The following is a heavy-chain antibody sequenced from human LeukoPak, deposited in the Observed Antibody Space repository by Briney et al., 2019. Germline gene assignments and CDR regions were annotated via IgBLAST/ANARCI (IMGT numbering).Heavy chain of an antibody. Sequence: ASVTVSCKASGYTFTSYGISWVRQAPGQGLEWMGWISACNGNTNYAQKLQGRVTMTTDTSTSTAYMELRSLRSDDTAVYYCARMGWLRASTAGTEYFQHWGQGTLVTVSS. D-gene: IGHD5-12*01. CDR3: ARMGWLRASTAGTEYFQH. CDR1: GYTFTSYG. CDR2: ISACNGNT. J-gene: IGHJ1*01. V-gene: IGHV1-18*01.